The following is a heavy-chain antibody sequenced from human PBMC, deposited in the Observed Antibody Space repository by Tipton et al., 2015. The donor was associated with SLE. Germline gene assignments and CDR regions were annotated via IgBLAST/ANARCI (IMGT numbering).Heavy chain of an antibody. CDR1: GGSLYDHY. Sequence: TLSLTCAVYGGSLYDHYGSWIRQPPGKGLEWIGSVYYSGSTYYNPSLKSRVTISVDTSKNQFSLKLSSVTAADTAVYYCARSYDFWSGPRRGYTFDIWGQGTMVSVSS. V-gene: IGHV4-39*01. D-gene: IGHD3-3*01. CDR3: ARSYDFWSGPRRGYTFDI. J-gene: IGHJ3*02. CDR2: VYYSGST.